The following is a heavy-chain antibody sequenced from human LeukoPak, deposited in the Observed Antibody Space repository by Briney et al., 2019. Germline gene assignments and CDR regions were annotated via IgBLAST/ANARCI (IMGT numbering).Heavy chain of an antibody. Sequence: ASVKVSCKASGYTFTGYYMHWVRQAPGQGLEWMGWINPNSGGTNYAQKFQGRVTMTRDTSISTAYMELSRLRYDDTAVYYCARDTSSSSSRGYFDYWGQGTLVTVSS. V-gene: IGHV1-2*02. J-gene: IGHJ4*02. CDR2: INPNSGGT. CDR3: ARDTSSSSSRGYFDY. CDR1: GYTFTGYY. D-gene: IGHD6-6*01.